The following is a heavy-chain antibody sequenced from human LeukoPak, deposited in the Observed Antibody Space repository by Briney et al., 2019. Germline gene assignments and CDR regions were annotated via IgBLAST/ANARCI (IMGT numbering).Heavy chain of an antibody. Sequence: GRSLRLSCAASGFTFDDYAMHWVRQAPGKGLEWVSGISWNSGSIGYADSVKGRFTISRDNAKNSLYLQMNSLRAEDTALYYCAKDIGRGGGGSGDPTYYYYGMDVWGQGATVTVSS. CDR1: GFTFDDYA. CDR2: ISWNSGSI. CDR3: AKDIGRGGGGSGDPTYYYYGMDV. V-gene: IGHV3-9*01. D-gene: IGHD3-10*01. J-gene: IGHJ6*02.